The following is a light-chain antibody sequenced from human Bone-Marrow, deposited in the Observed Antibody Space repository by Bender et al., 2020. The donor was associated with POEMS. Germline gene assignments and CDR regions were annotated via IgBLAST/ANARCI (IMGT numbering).Light chain of an antibody. CDR3: SAWDDSLSGWV. V-gene: IGLV1-36*01. CDR2: YDD. J-gene: IGLJ2*01. CDR1: SSNFGHHG. Sequence: QSVVTQPPSLSEAPRQRLTISCPGSSSNFGHHGVNWYQHHPGEAPKLLFYYDDLLTPGVSDRFSASKSGNSASLAISELQSEDEALYYCSAWDDSLSGWVFGGGTKLTVL.